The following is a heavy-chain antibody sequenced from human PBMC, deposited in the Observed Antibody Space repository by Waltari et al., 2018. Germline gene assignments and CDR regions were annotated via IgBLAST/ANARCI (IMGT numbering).Heavy chain of an antibody. V-gene: IGHV4-39*01. CDR3: ARHDLYKSRKFDP. CDR1: GASIRSNSYY. D-gene: IGHD1-20*01. CDR2: IYYSGRT. Sequence: QLQLQESGPGLVKPSATLSLTCTVSGASIRSNSYYWGWIRQPPGKGLAWIGSIYYSGRTNYNPSLKSRVPISVDTSKNQFSLTLSSVTAADTAVYYCARHDLYKSRKFDPWGQGTLVTVSS. J-gene: IGHJ5*02.